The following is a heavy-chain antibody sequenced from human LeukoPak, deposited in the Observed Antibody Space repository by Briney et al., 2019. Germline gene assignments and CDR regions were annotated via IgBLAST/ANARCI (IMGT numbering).Heavy chain of an antibody. D-gene: IGHD3-22*01. CDR3: ARIDYYDSSGYYYPPGAFDI. CDR2: IYYSGST. Sequence: SESLSLTCTVSGGSVSSSSYYWGWIRQPPGKGLEWIGSIYYSGSTYYNPSLKSRVTISLDTPENQFSLKLSSVTAADTAVYYCARIDYYDSSGYYYPPGAFDIWGQGTMVTVSS. CDR1: GGSVSSSSYY. J-gene: IGHJ3*02. V-gene: IGHV4-39*07.